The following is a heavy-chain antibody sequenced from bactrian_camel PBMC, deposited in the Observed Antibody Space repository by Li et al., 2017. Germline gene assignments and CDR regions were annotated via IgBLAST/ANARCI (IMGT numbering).Heavy chain of an antibody. Sequence: HVQLVESGGGSVQAGGSLSLSCATRGYTRRSGCLAWFRQVPGKEREMVAQIQDDGAKHYDSTAEGRFTISRDNAKNTLYLQLSSLKTEDTATYYCAKREYYGTTWNDPTSWSSDRGQGTQVTV. CDR3: AKREYYGTTWNDPTSWSSD. D-gene: IGHD4*01. CDR1: GYTRRSGC. V-gene: IGHV3S55*01. J-gene: IGHJ4*01. CDR2: IQDDGAK.